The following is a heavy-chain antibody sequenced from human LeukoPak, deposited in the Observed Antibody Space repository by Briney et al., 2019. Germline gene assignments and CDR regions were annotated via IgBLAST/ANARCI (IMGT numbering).Heavy chain of an antibody. J-gene: IGHJ6*03. Sequence: SETLSLTCTVSGGSIISNYWSWIRQSAGTGLEWIGRIYGSGITDYNPSLKGRVTMSLDTSRKQFSLRLTPVTAADTAVYYCARLKFYDSTGYSPGYYMDVWGKGTTVSVFS. D-gene: IGHD3-22*01. V-gene: IGHV4-4*07. CDR2: IYGSGIT. CDR1: GGSIISNY. CDR3: ARLKFYDSTGYSPGYYMDV.